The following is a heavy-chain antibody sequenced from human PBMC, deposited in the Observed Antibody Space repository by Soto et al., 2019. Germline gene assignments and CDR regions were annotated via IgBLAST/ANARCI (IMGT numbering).Heavy chain of an antibody. D-gene: IGHD2-2*01. Sequence: RHSCGVAEVTSTSYAMSRVRKKPGKGLEWVAGITNDGSNKNYADSVKGRFTISRDNAKNTLYLQMTSLRAEDTAVYYCARVSMEVVPAATDYWGQGTLVTVSS. CDR2: ITNDGSNK. CDR1: EVTSTSYA. V-gene: IGHV3-30-3*01. J-gene: IGHJ4*02. CDR3: ARVSMEVVPAATDY.